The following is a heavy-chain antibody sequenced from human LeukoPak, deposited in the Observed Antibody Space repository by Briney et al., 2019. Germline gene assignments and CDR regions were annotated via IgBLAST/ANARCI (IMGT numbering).Heavy chain of an antibody. CDR3: ARAAAAGTIITEYFQH. D-gene: IGHD6-13*01. Sequence: ASVKVSCKASGYTFTSYGISWVRQAPGQGLAWMGWISAYNGNTNYAQKLQGRVTMTTDTSTSTAYMELRSLRSDDTAVYYCARAAAAGTIITEYFQHWGQGTLVTVSS. V-gene: IGHV1-18*01. CDR1: GYTFTSYG. CDR2: ISAYNGNT. J-gene: IGHJ1*01.